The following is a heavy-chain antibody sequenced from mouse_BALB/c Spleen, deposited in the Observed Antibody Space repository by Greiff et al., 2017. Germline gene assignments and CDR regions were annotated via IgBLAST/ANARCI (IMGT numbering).Heavy chain of an antibody. D-gene: IGHD2-1*01. CDR2: IDPENGDT. CDR1: GFNIKDYY. Sequence: VQLKESGAELVRPGALVKLSCKASGFNIKDYYMHWVKQRPEQGLEWIGWIDPENGDTEYAPKFQGKATMTAATSSNTAYLQRSSLTSEDTAVYYCNALTRRYGNYVGWFAYWGQGTLVTVSA. V-gene: IGHV14-4*02. CDR3: NALTRRYGNYVGWFAY. J-gene: IGHJ3*01.